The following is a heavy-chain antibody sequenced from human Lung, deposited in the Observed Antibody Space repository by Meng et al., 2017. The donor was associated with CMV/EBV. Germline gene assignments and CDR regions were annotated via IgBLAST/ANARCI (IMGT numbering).Heavy chain of an antibody. D-gene: IGHD3-10*01. CDR2: IRHDGTNK. J-gene: IGHJ4*02. V-gene: IGHV3-30*02. CDR1: GFTFDAYG. Sequence: GGSLRLSCAASGFTFDAYGMHWVRQTPGKGLEWVAFIRHDGTNKFYGDSVKGRFTISRDNSKNTVSLQMNSLRPEETAIYYCAKDLLLFGGANAYFDSWGQGTQVTVSS. CDR3: AKDLLLFGGANAYFDS.